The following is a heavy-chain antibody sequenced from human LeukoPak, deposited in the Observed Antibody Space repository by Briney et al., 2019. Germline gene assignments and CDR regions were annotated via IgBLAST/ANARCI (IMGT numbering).Heavy chain of an antibody. CDR2: IYYSGSA. J-gene: IGHJ4*02. Sequence: SETLSLTCIVSGGSISSSSYYWGWIRQPPGKGLEWIGSIYYSGSAYYNPSLKSRVTISVDTSKNQFSLKLSSVTAADTAVYYCARAFAGFISGWYLDYWGQGTLVTVSS. CDR1: GGSISSSSYY. CDR3: ARAFAGFISGWYLDY. D-gene: IGHD6-19*01. V-gene: IGHV4-39*07.